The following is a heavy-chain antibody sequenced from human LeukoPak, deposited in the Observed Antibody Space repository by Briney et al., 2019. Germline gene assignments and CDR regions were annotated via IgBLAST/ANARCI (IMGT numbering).Heavy chain of an antibody. Sequence: SGPTLAQPTQSLTPTCTFSGFPFRTSAVGVGWIRQPPGKALEWLPLIYWDDDNRYNTSLKSSLTITKDTSKNQVVLIMTDMDPVHAATCFCAHREVRLDYFDYWGQGILVTVSS. CDR2: IYWDDDN. D-gene: IGHD3-9*01. V-gene: IGHV2-5*02. CDR1: GFPFRTSAVG. J-gene: IGHJ4*02. CDR3: AHREVRLDYFDY.